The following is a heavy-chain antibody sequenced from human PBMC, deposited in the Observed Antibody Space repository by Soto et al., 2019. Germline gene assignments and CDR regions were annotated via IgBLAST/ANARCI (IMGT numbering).Heavy chain of an antibody. CDR1: GGTFSSYA. Sequence: SVKVSCNASGGTFSSYAISWVRQAPGQGLEWMGGIIPIFGTANCAQKFQGRVTITADESTSTAYMELSRLTSDATAVHYWVRADRRGDLVSTGPWGQVNTVAV. D-gene: IGHD3-10*01. V-gene: IGHV1-69*13. J-gene: IGHJ6*02. CDR2: IIPIFGTA. CDR3: VRADRRGDLVSTGP.